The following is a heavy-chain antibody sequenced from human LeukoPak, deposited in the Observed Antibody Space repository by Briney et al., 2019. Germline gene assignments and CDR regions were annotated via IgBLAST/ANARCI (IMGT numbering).Heavy chain of an antibody. CDR3: ARVPYYAAGSYFPI. CDR2: IWYDGSNK. V-gene: IGHV3-33*01. J-gene: IGHJ3*02. CDR1: GFTFSRYG. Sequence: GMSLRLSCAASGFTFSRYGMHWVRQAPGKGLEWVAVIWYDGSNKDYADSVKGRFTISRDNSKNTLYLQMNSLRAEDTAVYYCARVPYYAAGSYFPIWGQGTMVTVSS. D-gene: IGHD3-10*01.